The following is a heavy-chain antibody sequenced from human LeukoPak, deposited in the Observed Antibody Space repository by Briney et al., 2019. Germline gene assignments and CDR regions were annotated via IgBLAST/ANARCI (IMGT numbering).Heavy chain of an antibody. CDR3: AKDLERIVGAPGAFDI. D-gene: IGHD1-26*01. Sequence: PGGSLRLSCAASGFTFSSYGMHWVRQAPGEGLEWVAVISYDGSNKYYADSVKGRFTISRDNSKNTLYLQMNSLRAEDTAVYYCAKDLERIVGAPGAFDIWGQGTMVTVSS. CDR2: ISYDGSNK. CDR1: GFTFSSYG. V-gene: IGHV3-30*18. J-gene: IGHJ3*02.